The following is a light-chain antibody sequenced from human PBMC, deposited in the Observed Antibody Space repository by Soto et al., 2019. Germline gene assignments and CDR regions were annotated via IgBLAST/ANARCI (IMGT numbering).Light chain of an antibody. CDR2: RND. CDR1: RPNIESNF. J-gene: IGLJ2*01. Sequence: QAVLTQPPSVSGTPGQRVTISCSGSRPNIESNFVSWYLQLPGTAPKRLIYRNDQRPSGVSVRISASKSGTSASLAISGLRSEDEAASYCPTWDVNLLGVVFGGGTKLTVL. CDR3: PTWDVNLLGVV. V-gene: IGLV1-47*01.